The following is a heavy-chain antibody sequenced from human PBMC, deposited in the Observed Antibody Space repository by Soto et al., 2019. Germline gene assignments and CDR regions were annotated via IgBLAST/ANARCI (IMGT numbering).Heavy chain of an antibody. V-gene: IGHV3-23*01. CDR1: GFSFSNFA. Sequence: LRLSFAASGFSFSNFAMSWVRQAPGTGLEWVSSISGSGDKTYYLDSVKGRFTISRDNSKNTLYLHMNSLGAEDTAVYFCAKDYASTWYWYFDPWGQGTLVTVSS. D-gene: IGHD6-13*01. J-gene: IGHJ5*02. CDR2: ISGSGDKT. CDR3: AKDYASTWYWYFDP.